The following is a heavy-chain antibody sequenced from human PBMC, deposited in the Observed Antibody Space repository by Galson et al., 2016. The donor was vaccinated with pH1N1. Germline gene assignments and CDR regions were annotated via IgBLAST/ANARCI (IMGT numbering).Heavy chain of an antibody. CDR3: ATHDFWSDRYFYYGMDV. D-gene: IGHD3-3*01. Sequence: SVKVSCKASGGTFNSNGLSWVRQAPGQGLEWMGKIIPISGTTNYAQRLQGRVTLTADESTDTAYMEVSGLRSEDTAVYYCATHDFWSDRYFYYGMDVWGHGTTVTVSS. J-gene: IGHJ6*02. CDR1: GGTFNSNG. CDR2: IIPISGTT. V-gene: IGHV1-69*13.